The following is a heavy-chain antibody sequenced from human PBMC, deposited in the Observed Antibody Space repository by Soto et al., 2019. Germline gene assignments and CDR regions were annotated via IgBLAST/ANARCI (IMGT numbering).Heavy chain of an antibody. CDR2: ISYDGSNK. V-gene: IGHV3-30-3*01. J-gene: IGHJ6*02. CDR1: GFTFSSYA. CDR3: ARGEGYCSSTSCYTPPYYYGMDV. D-gene: IGHD2-2*02. Sequence: GGSLRLSCAASGFTFSSYAMHWVRQAPGKGLEWVAVISYDGSNKYYADSVKGRFTISRDNSKNTLYLQMNSLRAEDTAEYYCARGEGYCSSTSCYTPPYYYGMDVWGQGTTVTVSS.